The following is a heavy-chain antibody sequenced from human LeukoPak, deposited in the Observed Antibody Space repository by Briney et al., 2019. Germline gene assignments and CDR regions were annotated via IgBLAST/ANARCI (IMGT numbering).Heavy chain of an antibody. CDR3: ARGVYIAAAQYGY. J-gene: IGHJ4*02. D-gene: IGHD6-13*01. Sequence: SETLSLTCTVSGGSISSYYWSWIRQPPGKGLEWIGYIYYSGTTNYNPSLKSRVTISVDTSRNQFSLKLSSVTAADTAVYYCARGVYIAAAQYGYWGQGTLVTVSP. CDR2: IYYSGTT. V-gene: IGHV4-59*01. CDR1: GGSISSYY.